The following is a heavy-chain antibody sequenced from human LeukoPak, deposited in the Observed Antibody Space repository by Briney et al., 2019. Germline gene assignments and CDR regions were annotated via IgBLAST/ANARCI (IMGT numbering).Heavy chain of an antibody. Sequence: GGSLRLSCAASGFTFSNYVMTWVRQAPGNGLEWVSAISGSGGNTYYADSVKGRFTISRDNSKNTLYLQMNSLRAEDTAVYYCAKAWEQKLVRLPFDYWGQGTLVTVSS. J-gene: IGHJ4*02. CDR2: ISGSGGNT. D-gene: IGHD6-13*01. CDR1: GFTFSNYV. V-gene: IGHV3-23*01. CDR3: AKAWEQKLVRLPFDY.